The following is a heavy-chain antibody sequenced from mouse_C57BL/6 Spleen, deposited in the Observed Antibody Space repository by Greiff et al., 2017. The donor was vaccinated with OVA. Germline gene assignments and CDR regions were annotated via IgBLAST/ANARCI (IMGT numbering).Heavy chain of an antibody. V-gene: IGHV1-82*01. D-gene: IGHD1-1*01. J-gene: IGHJ1*03. CDR1: GYAISSSW. CDR2: IYPEDGDT. Sequence: LVESGPELVKPGASVKISCKASGYAISSSWMNWVKQRPGKGLEWIGRIYPEDGDTNYNGKFKGKATLTADTSSSTAYMQLSSLTSEDSAVYFCASCHYGSSYNFDVWGTGTTVTVSS. CDR3: ASCHYGSSYNFDV.